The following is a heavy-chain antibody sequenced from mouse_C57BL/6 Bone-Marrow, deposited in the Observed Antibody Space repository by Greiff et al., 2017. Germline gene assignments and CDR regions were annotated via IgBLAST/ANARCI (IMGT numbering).Heavy chain of an antibody. V-gene: IGHV1-64*01. D-gene: IGHD2-3*01. CDR2: IHPNSGST. J-gene: IGHJ2*01. Sequence: QVQLKQPGAELVKPGASVKLSCKASGYTFTSYWMHWVKQRPGQGLEWIGMIHPNSGSTNYNEKFKSKATLTVDKSSSTAYMQLSSLTSEDSAVYYCARQRWLLLYYCDYWGQGTTRKVSS. CDR3: ARQRWLLLYYCDY. CDR1: GYTFTSYW.